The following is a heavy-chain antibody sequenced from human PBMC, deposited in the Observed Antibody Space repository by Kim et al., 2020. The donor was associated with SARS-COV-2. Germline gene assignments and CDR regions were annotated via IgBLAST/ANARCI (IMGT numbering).Heavy chain of an antibody. CDR1: GGSISSYY. V-gene: IGHV4-59*01. D-gene: IGHD3-10*01. CDR3: SRDGGYYYYGMDV. J-gene: IGHJ6*02. CDR2: IYYSGST. Sequence: SETLSLICTVSGGSISSYYWSWIRQPPGKGLEWIGYIYYSGSTNYNPSLKSRVTISVDTSKNQFSLQLSPVTAADTAVYYCSRDGGYYYYGMDVWGQVTT.